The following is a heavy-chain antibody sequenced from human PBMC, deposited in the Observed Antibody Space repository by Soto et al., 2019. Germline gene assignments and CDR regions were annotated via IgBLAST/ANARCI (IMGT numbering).Heavy chain of an antibody. V-gene: IGHV1-69*06. CDR3: ARVNRSGWYPTWVFDY. CDR1: RGTFSSYA. J-gene: IGHJ4*02. Sequence: QVQLVQSGAEVKKPGSSVKVSCKASRGTFSSYAISWVRQAPGQGLEWMGGIIPIFGTANYAQKFQGRVTITADKSTSTAYMELSSLRSEDTAVYYCARVNRSGWYPTWVFDYWGQGTLVTVSS. D-gene: IGHD6-19*01. CDR2: IIPIFGTA.